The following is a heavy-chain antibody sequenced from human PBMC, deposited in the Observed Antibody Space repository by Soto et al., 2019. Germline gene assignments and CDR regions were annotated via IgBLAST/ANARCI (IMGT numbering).Heavy chain of an antibody. J-gene: IGHJ3*02. Sequence: VQLVESGGGLIQPGGSLRLSCAASGFTVSSNYMSWVRQAPGKGLEWVSVIYSGGSTYYADSVKGRFTISRDNSKNTLYLQMNSLRAEDTAVYYCARARGEHIVVVTASAFDIWGQGTMVTVSS. CDR2: IYSGGST. CDR3: ARARGEHIVVVTASAFDI. D-gene: IGHD2-21*02. CDR1: GFTVSSNY. V-gene: IGHV3-53*01.